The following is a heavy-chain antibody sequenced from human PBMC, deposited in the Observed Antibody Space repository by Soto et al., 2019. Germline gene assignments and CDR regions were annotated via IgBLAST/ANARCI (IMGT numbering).Heavy chain of an antibody. V-gene: IGHV3-33*01. CDR2: IWYDGSNK. D-gene: IGHD6-19*01. CDR3: ARDRGWSDY. CDR1: GFTFSGYG. Sequence: PGGSLRLSCAASGFTFSGYGMHWVRQAPGKGLEWVAVIWYDGSNKYYADSVKGRFAISRDNSKNTLYLQMNSLRAEDTAVYYCARDRGWSDYWGQGTLVTVSS. J-gene: IGHJ4*02.